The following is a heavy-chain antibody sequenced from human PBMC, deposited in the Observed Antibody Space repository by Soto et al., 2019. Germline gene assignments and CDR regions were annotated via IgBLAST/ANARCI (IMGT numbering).Heavy chain of an antibody. CDR3: ARLPLVGYYYGMDV. CDR1: GGSISSSIYY. CDR2: IYYSGST. Sequence: ASETLSLTCTVSGGSISSSIYYWGWIRQPPGKGLEWSGSIYYSGSTDYNPSLKSRVTISVDTYKNQFSLKLSSVTAADTAVYSCARLPLVGYYYGMDVWGQGTTVTVSS. V-gene: IGHV4-39*01. J-gene: IGHJ6*02. D-gene: IGHD1-26*01.